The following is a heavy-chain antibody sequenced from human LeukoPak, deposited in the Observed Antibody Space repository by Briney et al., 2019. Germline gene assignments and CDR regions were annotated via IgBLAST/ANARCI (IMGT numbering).Heavy chain of an antibody. CDR1: GFTFSSYG. CDR3: AKDEGYRWSDMDV. J-gene: IGHJ6*03. V-gene: IGHV3-30*18. CDR2: TSYDGTNK. D-gene: IGHD5-18*01. Sequence: QPGGSLRLSCAASGFTFSSYGMHWVRQSPGKGLEWVAVTSYDGTNKYYADSVKGRFTIFRDNSKNTLYLQMNSLRAEDTAVYYCAKDEGYRWSDMDVWGKGTTVTVSS.